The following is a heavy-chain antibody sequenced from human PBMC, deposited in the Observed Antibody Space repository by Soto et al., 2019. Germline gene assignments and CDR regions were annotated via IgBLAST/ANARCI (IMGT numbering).Heavy chain of an antibody. CDR3: AKDVSYGDPFVY. CDR1: GFTFSSYA. J-gene: IGHJ4*02. D-gene: IGHD4-17*01. CDR2: ISGSGTST. Sequence: EVQLLESGGALVQPGGSLRVSCAASGFTFSSYAMSWVRQAPGKGLEWVSAISGSGTSTYYADSVEGRFVISRDNSKNTLYLQMTSLRAEDTAVYYCAKDVSYGDPFVYWGQGTLVTVSS. V-gene: IGHV3-23*01.